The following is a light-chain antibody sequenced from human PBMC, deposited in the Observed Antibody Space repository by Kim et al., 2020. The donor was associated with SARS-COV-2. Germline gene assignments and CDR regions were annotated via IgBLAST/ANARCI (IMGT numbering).Light chain of an antibody. CDR3: MQGTHWPFT. V-gene: IGKV2-30*01. CDR1: SNPVFRDGNPF. Sequence: PAPLSCRSRSNPVFRDGNPFLNLFHPRPGQSPRRLIYKVSNRDSGVPDRFSGSGSGTDFTLQITRVEAEDVGVYYCMQGTHWPFTFGPGTKVDIK. CDR2: KVS. J-gene: IGKJ3*01.